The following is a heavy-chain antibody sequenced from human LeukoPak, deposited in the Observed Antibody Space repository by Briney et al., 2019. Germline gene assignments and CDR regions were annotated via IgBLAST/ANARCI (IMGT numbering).Heavy chain of an antibody. CDR3: ARGIPYSSSWYVRAQYYYYYYMDV. D-gene: IGHD6-13*01. CDR1: GASISSYY. J-gene: IGHJ6*03. Sequence: SETLSLTCTVSGASISSYYWSWIRQPAGKALEWIGRIYVTGSTTYNPSLESRVTMSLDTSKNHFSLKLRSVTAADTAVYYCARGIPYSSSWYVRAQYYYYYYMDVWGKGTTVTISS. CDR2: IYVTGST. V-gene: IGHV4-4*07.